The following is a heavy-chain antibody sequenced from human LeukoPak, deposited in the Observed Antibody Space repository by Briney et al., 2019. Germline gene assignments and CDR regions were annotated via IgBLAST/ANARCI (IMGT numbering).Heavy chain of an antibody. V-gene: IGHV3-23*01. J-gene: IGHJ4*02. CDR3: TRDLYSDAPDY. D-gene: IGHD5-12*01. CDR2: SHNGGAT. CDR1: GFTFSSST. Sequence: GGSLRLSCAASGFTFSSSTMTWVRQAPGKGLEWVSVSHNGGATYYAGSVKGRFTVFRDNSKNTLYLQMDSLRGEDTALYYCTRDLYSDAPDYWGQGTLVTVSS.